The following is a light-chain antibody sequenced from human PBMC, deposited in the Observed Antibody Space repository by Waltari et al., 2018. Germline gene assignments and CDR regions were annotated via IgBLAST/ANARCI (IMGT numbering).Light chain of an antibody. J-gene: IGLJ2*01. V-gene: IGLV2-11*01. CDR3: CSYAGDYTLV. CDR1: GSDVGSLNH. CDR2: EVN. Sequence: QSALTQPRSVSGSPGQSVTIPCAGTGSDVGSLNHVPWYQQSPGTAPKLLIYEVNHRPSGVPDRFSASKSGNTASLTISGLRAEDEADYYCCSYAGDYTLVFGGGTKLTVL.